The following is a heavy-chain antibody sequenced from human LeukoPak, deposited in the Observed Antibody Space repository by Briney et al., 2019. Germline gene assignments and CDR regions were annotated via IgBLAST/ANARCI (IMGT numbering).Heavy chain of an antibody. CDR1: GDSVSFSY. J-gene: IGHJ5*02. V-gene: IGHV4-59*08. CDR3: ARHPFATPFDR. D-gene: IGHD2-15*01. Sequence: SETLSLTCAASGDSVSFSYWSWIRQPPGKGLEWIGYVFHTGDSNCNPSLKRRVTMSLDTSKNQLSLRLTSVTAADTAVYYCARHPFATPFDRWGRGTLVTVSS. CDR2: VFHTGDS.